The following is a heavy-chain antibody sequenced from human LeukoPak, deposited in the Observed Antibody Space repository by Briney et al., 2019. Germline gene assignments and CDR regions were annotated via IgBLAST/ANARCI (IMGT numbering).Heavy chain of an antibody. J-gene: IGHJ4*02. D-gene: IGHD4-17*01. Sequence: GGSLRLSCAASGFTFSTYWMSWVRQAPGKGLEWVANIKQDGSEIYSVDSVKGRFTISRDNAKNSLYLQMNSLRAEDTAVYYCARDKISGDSYFDYWGQGTLVTVSS. CDR2: IKQDGSEI. CDR1: GFTFSTYW. CDR3: ARDKISGDSYFDY. V-gene: IGHV3-7*01.